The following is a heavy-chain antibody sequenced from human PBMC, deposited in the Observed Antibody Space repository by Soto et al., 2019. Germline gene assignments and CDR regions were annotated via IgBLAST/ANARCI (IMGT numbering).Heavy chain of an antibody. CDR3: ARENLVRRFGESSPNWFDP. Sequence: SVKVSCKASGGTFSSYAISWVRQAPGQGLEWMGGIIPIFGTANYAQKFQGRVTITADKSTSTAYMELSSLRSEDTAVYYCARENLVRRFGESSPNWFDPWGQGTLVTVSS. D-gene: IGHD3-10*01. CDR2: IIPIFGTA. CDR1: GGTFSSYA. V-gene: IGHV1-69*06. J-gene: IGHJ5*02.